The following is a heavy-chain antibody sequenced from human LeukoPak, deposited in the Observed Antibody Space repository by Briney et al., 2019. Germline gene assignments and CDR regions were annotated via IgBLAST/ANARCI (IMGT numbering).Heavy chain of an antibody. Sequence: PGGSLRLSCGASGFIFSSYGMHWVRQAPGKGLEWVAVIWNDGTSKYYADSVKGRFTISRDNFMDTLYLQMNSLRAGDTAVYYCARGGRANFLGGYWGQGTLVTVSS. CDR1: GFIFSSYG. V-gene: IGHV3-33*01. J-gene: IGHJ4*02. CDR2: IWNDGTSK. CDR3: ARGGRANFLGGY. D-gene: IGHD3-16*01.